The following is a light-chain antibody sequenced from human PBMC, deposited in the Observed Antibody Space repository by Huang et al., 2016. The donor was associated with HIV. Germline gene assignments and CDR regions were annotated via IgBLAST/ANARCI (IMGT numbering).Light chain of an antibody. Sequence: EIVLTQSPGTVSLSPGERATLSCRASQSVSSKYLAWYQQKPGQAPRLLIYGASYRATGLPDRFSGSGSGTDFTLTISRLEPEDFAVYYCQQYDSSPIFTFGPGTKVDIK. CDR3: QQYDSSPIFT. V-gene: IGKV3-20*01. CDR2: GAS. CDR1: QSVSSKY. J-gene: IGKJ3*01.